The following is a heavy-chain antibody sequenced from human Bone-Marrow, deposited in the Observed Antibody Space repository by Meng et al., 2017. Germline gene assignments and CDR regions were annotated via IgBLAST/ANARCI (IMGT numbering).Heavy chain of an antibody. CDR3: ARTRGYSYGYYGY. CDR2: INHSGST. V-gene: IGHV4-34*01. J-gene: IGHJ4*02. D-gene: IGHD5-18*01. Sequence: QVQLQQWGAGLLKPSETLSPTCAVYGGSFSGYYWSWIRQPPGKGLEWIGEINHSGSTNYNPSLKSRVTISVDTSKNQFSLKLSSVTAADTAVYYCARTRGYSYGYYGYWGQGTLVTVSS. CDR1: GGSFSGYY.